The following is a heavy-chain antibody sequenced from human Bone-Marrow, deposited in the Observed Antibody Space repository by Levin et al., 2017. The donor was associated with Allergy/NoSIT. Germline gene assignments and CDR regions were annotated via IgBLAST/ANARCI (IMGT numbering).Heavy chain of an antibody. CDR1: GFILSDRY. Sequence: PGGSLRLSCSASGFILSDRYMDWVRQAPGKGLEWIGRSRNKASGYTTQYAASVEGRFTILRDDSKNSLFLQMNSLKTEDTAVYYCARWVVTSDYFDSWGQGTLVTVSS. CDR2: SRNKASGYTT. V-gene: IGHV3-72*01. CDR3: ARWVVTSDYFDS. J-gene: IGHJ4*02. D-gene: IGHD2-21*02.